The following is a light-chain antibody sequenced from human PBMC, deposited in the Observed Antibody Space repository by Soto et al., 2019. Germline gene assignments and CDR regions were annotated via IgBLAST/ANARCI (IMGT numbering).Light chain of an antibody. J-gene: IGKJ5*01. CDR1: QSVSSSY. V-gene: IGKV3-20*01. CDR3: QHYGSAPPVT. Sequence: EIVLTQSAGTVSLSPGERATLSCRASQSVSSSYLGWYQQKPGQAPRLLIFGASSRATGIPDRFSGSGSGTDFTLTISRLEPEDFAVYYCQHYGSAPPVTFGQGTRLEIK. CDR2: GAS.